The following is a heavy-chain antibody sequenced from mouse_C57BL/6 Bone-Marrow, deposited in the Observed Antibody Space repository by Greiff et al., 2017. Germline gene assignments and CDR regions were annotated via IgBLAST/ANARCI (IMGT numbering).Heavy chain of an antibody. J-gene: IGHJ3*01. Sequence: QVQLQQSGAELVRPGASVTLSCKASGYTFTDYEMHWVKQTPVHGLEWIGAIDPETGGTAYNQKFKGKAILTADKSSSTAYMELRSLTSEDSAVYYCTRRNDVYDYDGFAYWGQGTLVTVSA. CDR1: GYTFTDYE. CDR3: TRRNDVYDYDGFAY. D-gene: IGHD2-4*01. V-gene: IGHV1-15*01. CDR2: IDPETGGT.